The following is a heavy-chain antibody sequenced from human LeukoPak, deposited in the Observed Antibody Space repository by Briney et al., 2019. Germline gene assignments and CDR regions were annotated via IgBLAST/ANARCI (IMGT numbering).Heavy chain of an antibody. J-gene: IGHJ4*02. CDR2: INHSGST. D-gene: IGHD6-19*01. CDR3: ARGHRYSSGWYIY. CDR1: GGSFSGYY. V-gene: IGHV4-34*01. Sequence: SETLSLTCAVYGGSFSGYYWSWIRQPPGKGLEWIGEINHSGSTNYNPSLKSRVTISVDASKNQFSLKLSSVTAADTAVYYCARGHRYSSGWYIYWGQGTLVTVSS.